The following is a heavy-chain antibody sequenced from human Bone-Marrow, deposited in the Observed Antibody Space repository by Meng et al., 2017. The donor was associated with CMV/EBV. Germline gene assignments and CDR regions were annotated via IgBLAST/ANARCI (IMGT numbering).Heavy chain of an antibody. J-gene: IGHJ5*02. Sequence: GGSLSPSCVISRLTLSSYSMNWVRHAPGKGLEWVSSISISSSHIYYADSVKGRFTISRQNAKNSLYLQMNSMGAEDTAVYYCAITLRGYCSVGRGYEVSVDPWGQGNLVTVSS. CDR3: AITLRGYCSVGRGYEVSVDP. CDR2: ISISSSHI. D-gene: IGHD2-15*01. CDR1: RLTLSSYS. V-gene: IGHV3-21*01.